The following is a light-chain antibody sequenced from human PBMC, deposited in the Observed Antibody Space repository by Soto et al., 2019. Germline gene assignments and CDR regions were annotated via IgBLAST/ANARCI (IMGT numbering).Light chain of an antibody. CDR3: QVWDSSAYVV. V-gene: IGLV3-9*01. Sequence: SYELTQPLSVSVALGQTASITCGGTNIGSKNVHWYQQKPGQAPVLVIYRDSNRPSGIPERFSGSNSGNTATLTISRAQAGDEADYYCQVWDSSAYVVFGGGTKLTVL. CDR2: RDS. J-gene: IGLJ2*01. CDR1: NIGSKN.